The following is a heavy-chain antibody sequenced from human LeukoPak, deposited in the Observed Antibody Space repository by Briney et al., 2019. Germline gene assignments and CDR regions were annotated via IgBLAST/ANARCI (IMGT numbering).Heavy chain of an antibody. CDR3: AKDRGGSGSYEMDV. CDR1: GFSFNNYA. J-gene: IGHJ6*04. Sequence: GGSLRLSCAASGFSFNNYAMYWVRQAPGKGLEWVAFIRYDGSNKYYADSVKGRFTISRDNSKNTLYLQMNSLRAEDTAVYYCAKDRGGSGSYEMDVWGKGTTVTISS. V-gene: IGHV3-30*02. D-gene: IGHD3-10*01. CDR2: IRYDGSNK.